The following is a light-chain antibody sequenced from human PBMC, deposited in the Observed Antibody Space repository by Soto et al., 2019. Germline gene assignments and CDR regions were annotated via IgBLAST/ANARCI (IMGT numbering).Light chain of an antibody. CDR1: QSISSY. Sequence: DIQMTQSPSSLSASVGDRVTITCRASQSISSYLNWYQQKPGKAPKLLIYAASSLQSGVPSRFSGSGSGTDFTRTISSLQPEDFATYYCQHSYSTPWTFGQGTKLEIK. V-gene: IGKV1-39*01. J-gene: IGKJ1*01. CDR2: AAS. CDR3: QHSYSTPWT.